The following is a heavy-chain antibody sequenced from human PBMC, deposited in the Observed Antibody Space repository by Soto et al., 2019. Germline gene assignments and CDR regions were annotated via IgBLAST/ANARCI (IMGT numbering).Heavy chain of an antibody. CDR2: ISGSGNYT. Sequence: GGSLRLSCAASGFTFSTYSMNWVRQSPGKGLEWVSSISGSGNYTHYADFLRGRFTVSRDNAKTSLYLQMNSLRAEDTAVYYCAREGINNYNEYYFDSWGQGTVVTVSS. CDR1: GFTFSTYS. J-gene: IGHJ4*02. D-gene: IGHD4-4*01. V-gene: IGHV3-21*01. CDR3: AREGINNYNEYYFDS.